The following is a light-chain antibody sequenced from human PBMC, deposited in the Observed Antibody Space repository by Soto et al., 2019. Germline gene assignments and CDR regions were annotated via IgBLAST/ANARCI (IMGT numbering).Light chain of an antibody. CDR2: EDT. CDR1: VLPKQY. J-gene: IGLJ3*02. V-gene: IGLV3-25*02. Sequence: SYELRQPPSVSVSPGQTARITCSGDVLPKQYAYWYQQRPGQAPVLVIYEDTKRPSGVPARFSGSSSGTIATLTVSGVQAEAEADYYCQSADISGSWVFGGGTKLTVL. CDR3: QSADISGSWV.